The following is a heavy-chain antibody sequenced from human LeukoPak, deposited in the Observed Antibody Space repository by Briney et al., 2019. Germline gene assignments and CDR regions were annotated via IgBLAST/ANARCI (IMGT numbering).Heavy chain of an antibody. J-gene: IGHJ5*02. CDR2: INSDGSST. CDR1: GFTFSTYA. Sequence: GGSPRLSCAASGFTFSTYAMSWVRQAPGKGLVWVSRINSDGSSTSYADSVKGRFTISRDNAKNTLYLQMNSLRAEDTAVYYCARGQLFYYYDSSGYSWFDPWGQGTLVTVSS. D-gene: IGHD3-22*01. CDR3: ARGQLFYYYDSSGYSWFDP. V-gene: IGHV3-74*01.